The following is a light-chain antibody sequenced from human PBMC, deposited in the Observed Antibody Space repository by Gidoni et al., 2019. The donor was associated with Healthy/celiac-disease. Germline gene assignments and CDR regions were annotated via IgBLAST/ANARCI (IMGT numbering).Light chain of an antibody. Sequence: EIVLTQSPATLSLSPGERATLSCRASQSVSSYLAWYQQKPGQAPRLLISDASNRATGIPARFSGSGSGTDFTLTISSLEPEDFAVYYCQQRSNCLTFGGGTKVEIK. J-gene: IGKJ4*01. CDR1: QSVSSY. V-gene: IGKV3-11*01. CDR3: QQRSNCLT. CDR2: DAS.